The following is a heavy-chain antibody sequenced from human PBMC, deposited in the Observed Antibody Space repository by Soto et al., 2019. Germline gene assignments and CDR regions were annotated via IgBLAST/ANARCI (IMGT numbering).Heavy chain of an antibody. CDR2: ISNGGDT. D-gene: IGHD2-21*01. Sequence: EVELVESGGGLVQPGGSLRLSCAASGLIVSSNDMNWVRQAPGKGLEWVAVISNGGDTQYADSVKDRFSISRHISKNTLHIQMSSLRVEHTSVYYCVSAPRYCGGGGYSITGDAFDIWGQGTMVTVSS. J-gene: IGHJ3*02. CDR3: VSAPRYCGGGGYSITGDAFDI. CDR1: GLIVSSND. V-gene: IGHV3-66*01.